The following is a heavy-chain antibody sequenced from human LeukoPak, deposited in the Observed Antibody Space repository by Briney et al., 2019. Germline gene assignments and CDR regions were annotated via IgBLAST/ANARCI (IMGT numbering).Heavy chain of an antibody. V-gene: IGHV4-34*01. J-gene: IGHJ4*02. Sequence: PSETLSLTRAVYGGSFSGYYWSWIRQPPGKGLEWIGEINHSGSTNYNPSLKSRVTISVDTSKNQFSLKLSSVTAADTAVYYCARAMAGYSSSWYGPHPHYFDYWGQGTLVTVSS. CDR3: ARAMAGYSSSWYGPHPHYFDY. CDR1: GGSFSGYY. CDR2: INHSGST. D-gene: IGHD6-13*01.